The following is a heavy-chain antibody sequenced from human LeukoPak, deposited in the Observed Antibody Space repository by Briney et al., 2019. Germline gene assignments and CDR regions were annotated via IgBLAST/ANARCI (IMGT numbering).Heavy chain of an antibody. CDR1: GYTFTSYG. V-gene: IGHV1-18*01. CDR3: ARDIRGYYYGSGSQAWYFDL. D-gene: IGHD3-10*01. CDR2: ISAYNGNT. Sequence: GASVKVSCKASGYTFTSYGISWVRQAPGQGLEWMGWISAYNGNTNYAQKLQGRVTVTTDTSTSTAYMELRSLRSDDTAVYYCARDIRGYYYGSGSQAWYFDLWGRGTLVTVSS. J-gene: IGHJ2*01.